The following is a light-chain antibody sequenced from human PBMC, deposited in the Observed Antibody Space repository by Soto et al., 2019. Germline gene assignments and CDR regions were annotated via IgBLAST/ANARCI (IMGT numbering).Light chain of an antibody. Sequence: ILLTQSPATLSLFPGQRATLSCRASDNVDTWLAWYQQKPGQALRLLMYGASTGATDIPARFSGRESGTEFFLTISSLQSEDSAFYYCQQYKTWPWTFGQGTKVEIK. CDR1: DNVDTW. J-gene: IGKJ1*01. CDR2: GAS. V-gene: IGKV3-15*01. CDR3: QQYKTWPWT.